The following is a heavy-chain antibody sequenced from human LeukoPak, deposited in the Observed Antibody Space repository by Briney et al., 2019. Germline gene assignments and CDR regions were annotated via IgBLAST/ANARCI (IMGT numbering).Heavy chain of an antibody. V-gene: IGHV4-59*01. CDR1: GVSISSYY. J-gene: IGHJ4*02. D-gene: IGHD5-12*01. Sequence: SETLSFTCTVSGVSISSYYWSWIRQSPGKGLEWIGYIFYSGSTNYNPSLKSRVTISVDTSKNQFSLKLTSVTAADTAVYYCARSRAYDYHFDNWGQGTLVTVSS. CDR3: ARSRAYDYHFDN. CDR2: IFYSGST.